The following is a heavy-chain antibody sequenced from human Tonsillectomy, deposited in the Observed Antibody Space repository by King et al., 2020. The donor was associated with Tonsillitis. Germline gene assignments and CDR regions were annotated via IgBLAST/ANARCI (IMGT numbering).Heavy chain of an antibody. Sequence: VQLVESGGGVVQPGRSLKLSCAASGFTFSSFGMHWVRQAPGKGLEWVAGISYDGSNKYYADSVKGRFTISRDNSKRVLYMQMTSLRAEDTAVYYCAKDYFNDGPYYGMDVWGQGTTVTVSS. V-gene: IGHV3-30*18. CDR3: AKDYFNDGPYYGMDV. J-gene: IGHJ6*02. D-gene: IGHD3-10*01. CDR2: ISYDGSNK. CDR1: GFTFSSFG.